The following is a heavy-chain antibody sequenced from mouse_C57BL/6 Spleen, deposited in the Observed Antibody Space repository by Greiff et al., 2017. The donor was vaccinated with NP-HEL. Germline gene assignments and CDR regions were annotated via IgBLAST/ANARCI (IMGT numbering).Heavy chain of an antibody. V-gene: IGHV5-16*01. J-gene: IGHJ4*01. CDR2: INYDGSST. D-gene: IGHD1-1*01. CDR3: ARWLYYYGSSYDAMDY. Sequence: EVKLVESEGGLVQPGSSMKLSCTASGFTFSDYYMAWVRQVPEKGLEWVANINYDGSSTYYLDSLKSRFIISRDNAKNILYLQMSSLKSEDTATYYCARWLYYYGSSYDAMDYWGQGTSVTVSS. CDR1: GFTFSDYY.